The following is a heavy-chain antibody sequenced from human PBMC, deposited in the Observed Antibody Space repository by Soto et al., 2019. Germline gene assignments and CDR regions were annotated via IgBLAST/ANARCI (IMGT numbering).Heavy chain of an antibody. V-gene: IGHV3-9*01. Sequence: EVKLVESGGGLVQPGRSLRLSCAASGFTFDDYAMHWVRQAPGKGLAWVSGISWNSGTIGYADSVKGRVTISRDNAMNSLYLQMNSLRAEDTALYYCAKDRDGGYNVMDVGGQGTTVTVSS. CDR2: ISWNSGTI. CDR1: GFTFDDYA. D-gene: IGHD3-22*01. J-gene: IGHJ6*02. CDR3: AKDRDGGYNVMDV.